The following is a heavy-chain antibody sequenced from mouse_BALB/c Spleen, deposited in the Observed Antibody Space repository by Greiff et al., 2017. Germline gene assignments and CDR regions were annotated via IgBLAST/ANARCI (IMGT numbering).Heavy chain of an antibody. CDR1: GFTFSSYG. Sequence: DVKLVESGGDLVKPGGSLKLSCAASGFTFSSYGMSWVRQTPDKRLEWVATISSGGSYTYYPDSVKGRFTISRDNAKNTLYLQMSSLKSEDTAMYYCARHPGTGFDYWGQGTTLTVSS. CDR3: ARHPGTGFDY. V-gene: IGHV5-6*02. D-gene: IGHD4-1*01. CDR2: ISSGGSYT. J-gene: IGHJ2*01.